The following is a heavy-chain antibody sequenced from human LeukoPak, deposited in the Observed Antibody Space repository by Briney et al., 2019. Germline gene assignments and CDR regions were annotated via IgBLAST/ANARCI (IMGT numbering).Heavy chain of an antibody. CDR3: ARDPYSGSYGADYYYYMDV. V-gene: IGHV3-30*03. J-gene: IGHJ6*03. CDR1: GFTFSSYG. Sequence: GGSLRLSCAASGFTFSSYGMHWVRQAPGKGLEWVAVISYDGSNKYYADSVKGRFSISRDNAKSSLYLQMNSLRAEDTAVYYCARDPYSGSYGADYYYYMDVWGKGTTVTISS. D-gene: IGHD1-26*01. CDR2: ISYDGSNK.